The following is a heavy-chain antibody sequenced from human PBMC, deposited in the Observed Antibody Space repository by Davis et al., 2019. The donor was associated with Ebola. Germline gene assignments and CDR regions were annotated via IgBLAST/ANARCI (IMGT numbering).Heavy chain of an antibody. Sequence: GESLKISCAASGFSFSNCWMSWVRQAPGKGLEWVANMKEGGSEKDYVDSVKGRFSISRDNAKNSLYLQMNSLRAEDTAVYYCARGGIAAPYYYGMDVWGQGTTVTVSS. CDR1: GFSFSNCW. D-gene: IGHD6-13*01. CDR2: MKEGGSEK. J-gene: IGHJ6*02. V-gene: IGHV3-7*04. CDR3: ARGGIAAPYYYGMDV.